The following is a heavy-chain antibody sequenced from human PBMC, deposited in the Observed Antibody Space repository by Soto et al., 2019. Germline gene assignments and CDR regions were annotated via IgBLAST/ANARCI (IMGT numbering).Heavy chain of an antibody. J-gene: IGHJ6*02. CDR1: GFTFSSYW. CDR2: INSDGSST. V-gene: IGHV3-74*01. Sequence: SGGSLRLSCAASGFTFSSYWMHWVRQAPGKGLVWVSRINSDGSSTSYADSVKGRFTISRDNAKNTLYLQMNSLRAEDTAVYYCALVRYYDSSGYYYYYYGMDVWGQGTTVTVSS. CDR3: ALVRYYDSSGYYYYYYGMDV. D-gene: IGHD3-22*01.